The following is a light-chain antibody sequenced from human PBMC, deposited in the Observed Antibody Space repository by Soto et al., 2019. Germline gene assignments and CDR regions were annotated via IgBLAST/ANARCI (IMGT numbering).Light chain of an antibody. CDR1: QYIGNF. Sequence: DIQLTQSPSTLSAFVGDRATIACRASQYIGNFLAWYQQKPGKAPKLLIYAASTWQSGIPSRFSGSGSGTDFTLTISSLQPEDVATYYCQKCKGGPRTFGEGTKVDIK. CDR2: AAS. CDR3: QKCKGGPRT. V-gene: IGKV1-27*01. J-gene: IGKJ4*02.